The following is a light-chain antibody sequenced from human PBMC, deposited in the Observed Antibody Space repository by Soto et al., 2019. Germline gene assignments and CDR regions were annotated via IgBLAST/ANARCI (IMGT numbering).Light chain of an antibody. CDR2: TAS. CDR3: KQYGSSGT. J-gene: IGKJ1*01. CDR1: QSVSSGY. Sequence: EIVLTQSPGTLSLSPGEGATLSCRASQSVSSGYLAWYQQKPGQTPRLLIYTASSRATGIQDRFSGSGSGTDFTLTISRLEPEDFAVYYCKQYGSSGTCGQGTKVDIK. V-gene: IGKV3-20*01.